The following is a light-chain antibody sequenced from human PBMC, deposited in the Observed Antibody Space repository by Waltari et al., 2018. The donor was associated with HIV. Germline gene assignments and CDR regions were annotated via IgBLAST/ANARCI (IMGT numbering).Light chain of an antibody. CDR2: WAS. V-gene: IGKV4-1*01. Sequence: DIVMTQSPDSLAVSLGERATINCKSNQSVLYSSNNKNYLAWYQKKPGQPPKLLIYWASTRESGVPDRFSGSGSGTDFTLTISSLQAEDVAVYYCQQYYSTPRTFGQGTKVEIK. J-gene: IGKJ1*01. CDR1: QSVLYSSNNKNY. CDR3: QQYYSTPRT.